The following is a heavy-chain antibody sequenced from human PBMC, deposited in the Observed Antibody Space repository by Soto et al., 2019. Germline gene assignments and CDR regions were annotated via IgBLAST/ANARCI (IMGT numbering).Heavy chain of an antibody. CDR2: ISGSGIST. CDR3: AKEPVGPEWYCDL. CDR1: GFTFRSYA. Sequence: DVQLLESGGGLVQPGGSLRLSCAASGFTFRSYAMSWVRQAPGKGLEWVSGISGSGISTHYADSVKGRFTVSRDNSKNTIYLQMNSLRAEDTAVYNCAKEPVGPEWYCDLWGRGTLVTVSS. J-gene: IGHJ2*01. V-gene: IGHV3-23*01.